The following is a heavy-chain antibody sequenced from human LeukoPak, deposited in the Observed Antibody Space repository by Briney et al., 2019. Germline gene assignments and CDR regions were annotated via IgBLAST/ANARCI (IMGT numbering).Heavy chain of an antibody. D-gene: IGHD1-1*01. CDR2: IGTAGDT. J-gene: IGHJ4*02. V-gene: IGHV3-13*01. Sequence: GGSLRLSCAASGFTFSDYDMHWVRQATGKGLEWVSAIGTAGDTYYTGSVKGRFTISRENAKNSLYLQMNSLRAGDTVVYYCARVAKERVGGVYYFDYWGQGTLVTVSS. CDR3: ARVAKERVGGVYYFDY. CDR1: GFTFSDYD.